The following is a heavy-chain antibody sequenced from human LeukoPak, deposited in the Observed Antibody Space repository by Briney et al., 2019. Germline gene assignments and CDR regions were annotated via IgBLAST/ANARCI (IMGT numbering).Heavy chain of an antibody. CDR3: ARAPLDRSQPRPLLWYFDL. CDR2: ISGSGGST. D-gene: IGHD3-22*01. V-gene: IGHV3-23*01. CDR1: EFTFSSYG. J-gene: IGHJ2*01. Sequence: GGSLRLSCAASEFTFSSYGMNWVRQAPGKGLEWVSGISGSGGSTYYADSVKGRFTIPRDNSKNTLYLQMNSLRAEDTAVYYCARAPLDRSQPRPLLWYFDLWGRGTLVTVSS.